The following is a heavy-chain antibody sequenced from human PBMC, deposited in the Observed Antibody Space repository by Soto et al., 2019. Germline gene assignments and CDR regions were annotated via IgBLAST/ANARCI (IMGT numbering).Heavy chain of an antibody. Sequence: VASVKASCKSSGYTITSYAMHWVRQAPGQRLEWMGWINAGNGNTKYSQKFQGRVTITRDTSASTAYMELSSLRSEDTAVYYCAKSATVPAAIAYWGQGTLLTVSS. CDR1: GYTITSYA. V-gene: IGHV1-3*01. CDR3: AKSATVPAAIAY. CDR2: INAGNGNT. D-gene: IGHD2-2*02. J-gene: IGHJ4*02.